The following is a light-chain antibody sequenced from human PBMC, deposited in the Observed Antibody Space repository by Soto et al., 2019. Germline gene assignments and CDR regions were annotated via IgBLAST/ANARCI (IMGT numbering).Light chain of an antibody. CDR1: QSVSSSY. CDR3: QQYDGT. V-gene: IGKV3-20*01. J-gene: IGKJ1*01. CDR2: GAS. Sequence: EIVLTQSPGTLSLSPGERATLSCRASQSVSSSYLAWYQQKPGQAPRLLIYGASSRATGIPDRFSGSGSGTDFTLTISRLEPEDFAVYYCQQYDGTFGPGTKVDIK.